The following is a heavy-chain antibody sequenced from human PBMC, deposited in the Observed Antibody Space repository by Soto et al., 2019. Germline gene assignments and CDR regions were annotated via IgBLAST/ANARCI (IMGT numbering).Heavy chain of an antibody. V-gene: IGHV3-23*01. CDR2: ITGSGDST. CDR3: ARVPYYDFWSGYKYYHYGMAV. D-gene: IGHD3-3*01. CDR1: GFTFSSHA. Sequence: GGSLRLACAVSGFTFSSHAMSWVRQAPGKGLECVSSITGSGDSTYYADSVKGRFTISRDKSKSTLYLQMNSLRAEDTAVYYCARVPYYDFWSGYKYYHYGMAVWGQGTTVTVSS. J-gene: IGHJ6*02.